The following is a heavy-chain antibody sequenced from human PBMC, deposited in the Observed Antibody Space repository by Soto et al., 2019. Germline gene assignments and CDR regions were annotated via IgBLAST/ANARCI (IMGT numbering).Heavy chain of an antibody. CDR2: IYHSGST. J-gene: IGHJ4*02. D-gene: IGHD3-10*01. CDR1: GGSISSGGYS. Sequence: QLQQQESGSGLVKPSQTLSLTCAVSGGSISSGGYSWSWIRQPPGKGLEWIGYIYHSGSTYYNPSLKSRVTISVDRSKNQFSLKLRSVTAADTAVYYCAGGPRGSYPGALDYWGQGTLVTVSS. CDR3: AGGPRGSYPGALDY. V-gene: IGHV4-30-2*01.